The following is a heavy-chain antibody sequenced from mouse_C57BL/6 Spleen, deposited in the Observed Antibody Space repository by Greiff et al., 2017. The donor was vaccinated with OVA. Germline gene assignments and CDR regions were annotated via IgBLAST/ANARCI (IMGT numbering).Heavy chain of an antibody. CDR3: ARIYYDYVNWYFEG. V-gene: IGHV1-82*01. CDR2: IYPGDGDT. J-gene: IGHJ1*03. D-gene: IGHD2-4*01. Sequence: VQLQQSGPELVKPGASVKISCKASGYAFSSSWMNWVKQRPGKGLEWIGRIYPGDGDTNYNGTFKGKATLTADKSSSTAYMQLSSLTSEDSAVYFCARIYYDYVNWYFEGWGTGTTVTVSS. CDR1: GYAFSSSW.